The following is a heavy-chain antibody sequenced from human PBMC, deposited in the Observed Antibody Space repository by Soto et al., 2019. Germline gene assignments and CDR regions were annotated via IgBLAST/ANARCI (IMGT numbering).Heavy chain of an antibody. CDR3: ARVLTPYCGGDCYSTLYNWFDP. D-gene: IGHD2-21*02. J-gene: IGHJ5*02. V-gene: IGHV4-31*03. CDR1: GGSISSGGYY. CDR2: IYYSGST. Sequence: SETLSLTCTVSGGSISSGGYYWSWIRQHPGKGLEWIGYIYYSGSTYYNPSLKSRVTISVDTSKNQFSLKLSSVTAADTAVYYCARVLTPYCGGDCYSTLYNWFDPWGQGTLVTVSS.